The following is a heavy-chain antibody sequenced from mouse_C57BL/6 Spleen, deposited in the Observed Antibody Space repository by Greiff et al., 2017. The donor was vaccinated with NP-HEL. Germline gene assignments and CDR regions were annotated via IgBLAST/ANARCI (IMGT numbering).Heavy chain of an antibody. V-gene: IGHV1-42*01. CDR1: GYSFTGYY. J-gene: IGHJ2*01. Sequence: VHVKQSGPELVKPGASVKISCKASGYSFTGYYMNWVKQSPEKSLEWIGEINPSTGGTTYNQKFKAKATLTVDKSSSTAYMQLKSLTSEDAAVYYCARSIYYGSSYGDYWGQGTTLTVSS. CDR3: ARSIYYGSSYGDY. D-gene: IGHD1-1*01. CDR2: INPSTGGT.